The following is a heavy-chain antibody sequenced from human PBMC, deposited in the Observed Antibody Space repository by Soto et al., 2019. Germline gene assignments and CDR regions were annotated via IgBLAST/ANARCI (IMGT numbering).Heavy chain of an antibody. V-gene: IGHV1-18*01. CDR1: GDTFTCYG. CDR2: ISPSDGNR. J-gene: IGHJ4*02. CDR3: ARDRLRGYDSSGFYS. D-gene: IGHD3-22*01. Sequence: ASVKVSCKASGDTFTCYGISWVRQAPGQELEWMGWISPSDGNRNFAQKFEDRVTMTTATSTNTVFLELRSLKSDDTAIYYCARDRLRGYDSSGFYSWGQGTMVTVSS.